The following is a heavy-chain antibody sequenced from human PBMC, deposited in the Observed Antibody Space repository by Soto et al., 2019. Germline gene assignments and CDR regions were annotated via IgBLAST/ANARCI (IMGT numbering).Heavy chain of an antibody. CDR1: GGSINNYY. CDR2: IYYSGNT. Sequence: SETLSLTCTVSGGSINNYYWSWIRQPPGKGLEWVGYIYYSGNTNFNPSLKRRVTMSVDTSKNQFSLRLTSVTAADTAVYYCARVVAAAGISWWFDPWGQGTLVTVSS. D-gene: IGHD6-13*01. V-gene: IGHV4-59*01. J-gene: IGHJ5*02. CDR3: ARVVAAAGISWWFDP.